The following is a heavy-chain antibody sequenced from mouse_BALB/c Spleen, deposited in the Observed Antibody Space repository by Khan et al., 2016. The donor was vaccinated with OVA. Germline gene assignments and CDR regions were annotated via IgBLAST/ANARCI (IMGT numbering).Heavy chain of an antibody. CDR2: IGPGSSNA. Sequence: DLVKPGASVKLSCKASGYTFTSYWIHWLKQRPGQGLEWIGRIGPGSSNAYYNDMFKDKATLTVDTSSNTAYIQHSSLSSEDSAVFFCSRETYYGRSCYVVGSWGQGTSVTVSA. J-gene: IGHJ4*01. CDR1: GYTFTSYW. V-gene: IGHV1S41*01. D-gene: IGHD1-1*01. CDR3: SRETYYGRSCYVVGS.